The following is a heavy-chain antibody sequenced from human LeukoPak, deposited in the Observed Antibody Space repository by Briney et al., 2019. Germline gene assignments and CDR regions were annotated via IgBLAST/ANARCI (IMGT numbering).Heavy chain of an antibody. D-gene: IGHD3-22*01. Sequence: SVKVSCKAPGGTFSSYAISWVRQAPGQGLEWMGGIIPIFGTANYAQKFQGRVTITADESTSTAYMELSSLRSEDTAVYYCARDSDSSGYYRHPYYYYGMDVWGQGTTVTVSS. CDR1: GGTFSSYA. CDR3: ARDSDSSGYYRHPYYYYGMDV. CDR2: IIPIFGTA. V-gene: IGHV1-69*01. J-gene: IGHJ6*02.